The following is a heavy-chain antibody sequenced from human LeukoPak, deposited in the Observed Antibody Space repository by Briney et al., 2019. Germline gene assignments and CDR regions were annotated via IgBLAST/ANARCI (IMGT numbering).Heavy chain of an antibody. Sequence: GGSLRLSCAASGFTFSDYYMGWIRQAPGKGLEWVGRIKSKTDGGATDYAAPVKGRFIISRDDSKNMLYLQMNSLKTEDTAIYYCTTGFDYGDHDYWGQGTLVTVSS. CDR3: TTGFDYGDHDY. CDR1: GFTFSDYY. CDR2: IKSKTDGGAT. D-gene: IGHD4-17*01. J-gene: IGHJ1*01. V-gene: IGHV3-15*01.